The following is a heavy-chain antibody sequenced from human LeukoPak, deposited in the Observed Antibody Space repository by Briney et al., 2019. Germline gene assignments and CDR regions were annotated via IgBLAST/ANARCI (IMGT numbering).Heavy chain of an antibody. CDR3: TRDADSSGQEYDAFDI. V-gene: IGHV3-49*04. D-gene: IGHD3-22*01. CDR2: IRSKAYGGTT. J-gene: IGHJ3*02. Sequence: GESLRLSCTASGFTFGDYAMSWVRQAPGKGLEWVGFIRSKAYGGTTEYAASVKGRFTISRDDSKSIAYLQMNSLKTEDTAVYYCTRDADSSGQEYDAFDIWGQGTMVTVSS. CDR1: GFTFGDYA.